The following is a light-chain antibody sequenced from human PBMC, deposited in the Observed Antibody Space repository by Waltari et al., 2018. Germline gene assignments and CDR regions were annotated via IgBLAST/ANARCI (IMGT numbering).Light chain of an antibody. CDR3: QQYNSYSFLS. Sequence: DIQMTQSPSTLSASVGDRIIITCRASQSISYWLAWYQQKPGKAPNLLIYKASTLQSRVPSRFSGSGSGTEFTLTINSLQPDDSATYYCQQYNSYSFLSFGGGTKVEIK. J-gene: IGKJ4*01. CDR1: QSISYW. V-gene: IGKV1-5*03. CDR2: KAS.